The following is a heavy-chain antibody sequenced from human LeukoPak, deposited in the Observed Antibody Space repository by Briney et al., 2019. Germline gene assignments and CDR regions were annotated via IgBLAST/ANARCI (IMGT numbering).Heavy chain of an antibody. CDR2: IYYTGNT. V-gene: IGHV4-39*01. CDR3: ARRGSHTVFDY. CDR1: GGSISSSSCY. D-gene: IGHD3-10*01. Sequence: SETLSLTCTVSGGSISSSSCYWGWIRQPPGRGLEWLGSIYYTGNTYYNPSLKSRVTISVDTSKNQFSLNLSSVTAAGTAVYYCARRGSHTVFDYWGQGTLVTVSS. J-gene: IGHJ4*02.